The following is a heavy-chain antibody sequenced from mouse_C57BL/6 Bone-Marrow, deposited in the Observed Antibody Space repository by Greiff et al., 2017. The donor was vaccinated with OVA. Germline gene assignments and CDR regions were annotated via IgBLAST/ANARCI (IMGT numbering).Heavy chain of an antibody. J-gene: IGHJ1*03. CDR2: IHPNSGST. CDR3: AISLYYGSSFWYFDV. Sequence: QVQLKQPGAELVKPGASVKLSCKASGYTFTSYWMHWVKQRPGQGLEWIGMIHPNSGSTNYNEKFKSKATLTVDKSSSTAYMQLSSLPSEDSAVYYRAISLYYGSSFWYFDVWGTGTTVTVSS. D-gene: IGHD1-1*01. V-gene: IGHV1-64*01. CDR1: GYTFTSYW.